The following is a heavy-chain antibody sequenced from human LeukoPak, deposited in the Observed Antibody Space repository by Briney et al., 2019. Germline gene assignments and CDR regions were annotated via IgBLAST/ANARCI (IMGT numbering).Heavy chain of an antibody. D-gene: IGHD3-10*01. CDR3: ARDRGEEFDP. CDR2: IYSGGST. V-gene: IGHV3-66*01. Sequence: GGSLRLSCVVSGISLSNYAMSWVRQAPGKGLEWVSVIYSGGSTYYADSVKGRFTISRDNSKNTLYLQMNSLRAEDTAVYYCARDRGEEFDPWGQGTLVTVSS. J-gene: IGHJ5*02. CDR1: GISLSNYA.